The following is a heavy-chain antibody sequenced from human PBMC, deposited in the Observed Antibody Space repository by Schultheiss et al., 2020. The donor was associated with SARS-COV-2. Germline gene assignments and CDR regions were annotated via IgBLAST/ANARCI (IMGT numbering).Heavy chain of an antibody. J-gene: IGHJ2*01. Sequence: SETLSLTCTVSGGSVSSGSYYWSWIRQPPGKGLEWIGYIYHSGSTNYNPSLKSRVTISVDTSKNQFSLNLSSVTAADTAVYYCARADLRDWYFDLWGRGTLVTVSS. CDR3: ARADLRDWYFDL. CDR2: IYHSGST. V-gene: IGHV4-61*01. CDR1: GGSVSSGSYY.